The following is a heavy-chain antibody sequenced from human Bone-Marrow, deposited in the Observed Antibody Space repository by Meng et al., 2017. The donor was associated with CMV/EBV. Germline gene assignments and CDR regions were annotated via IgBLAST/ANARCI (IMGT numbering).Heavy chain of an antibody. Sequence: ASALVICNASGYTFTGHGINWGRQAPGRRPERMGWISGDRDDTDYAPRFQGRFTVTKDTFTRTAYMELRSLRFDDKAVYYCVRDTSLRVTGWYPGGYWGQGTLVTVSS. D-gene: IGHD6-19*01. CDR1: GYTFTGHG. V-gene: IGHV1-18*04. CDR3: VRDTSLRVTGWYPGGY. J-gene: IGHJ4*02. CDR2: ISGDRDDT.